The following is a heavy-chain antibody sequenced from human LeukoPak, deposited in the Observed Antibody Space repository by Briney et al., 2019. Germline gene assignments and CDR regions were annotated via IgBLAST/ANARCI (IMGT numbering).Heavy chain of an antibody. CDR2: INHSGTT. Sequence: SETLSLTCAVYGGSFSGYYWSWIRQPPGKGLEWIGEINHSGTTNYNPSLKTRVTISVDTSKNQFSLKLSSVTAADTAVYYCARRHYDFWSGFSGSYGMDVWGQGTTVTVSS. CDR1: GGSFSGYY. CDR3: ARRHYDFWSGFSGSYGMDV. V-gene: IGHV4-34*01. D-gene: IGHD3-3*01. J-gene: IGHJ6*02.